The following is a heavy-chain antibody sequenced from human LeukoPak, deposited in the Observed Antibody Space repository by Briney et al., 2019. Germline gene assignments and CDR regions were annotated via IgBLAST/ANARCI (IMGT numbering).Heavy chain of an antibody. V-gene: IGHV3-21*01. CDR3: TRDHDILTDNWSSFDY. CDR1: GFTFSSYS. CDR2: ISGSSSYI. J-gene: IGHJ4*02. D-gene: IGHD3-9*01. Sequence: GGSLRLSCEASGFTFSSYSMNWVRQAPGKGLEWVSSISGSSSYIYYADSIKGRFTVSRDNDKNSLYLKMNSLRAEDTAVYYCTRDHDILTDNWSSFDYWGQGNLVTVSS.